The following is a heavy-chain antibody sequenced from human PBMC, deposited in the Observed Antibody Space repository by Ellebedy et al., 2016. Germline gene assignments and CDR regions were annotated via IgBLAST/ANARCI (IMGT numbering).Heavy chain of an antibody. CDR1: GGSVSSDY. CDR3: AKWNDGWKAFDV. D-gene: IGHD1-1*01. J-gene: IGHJ3*01. Sequence: GSLRLSCNVSGGSVSSDYWNWIRRPPGKGLEWIGYVFHTGTTNYNPSLKSRVTMSVDTSKSQFSLRLTSVSAADTAVYYCAKWNDGWKAFDVWGQGTVVTVSS. CDR2: VFHTGTT. V-gene: IGHV4-59*02.